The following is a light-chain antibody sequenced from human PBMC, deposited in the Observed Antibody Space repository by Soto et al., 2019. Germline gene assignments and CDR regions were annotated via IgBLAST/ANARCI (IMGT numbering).Light chain of an antibody. CDR1: AGAVTSGHY. CDR3: SLSYNDRQF. CDR2: DTN. J-gene: IGLJ1*01. Sequence: QAVVTQEPSLTVSPGGTVTLTCGSSAGAVTSGHYPYWFQQKPGQAPRTLIYDTNIKHSWTPARFSGSLLGDKAALTLSGAQPEDEAEYYCSLSYNDRQFFVSGTKVTVL. V-gene: IGLV7-46*01.